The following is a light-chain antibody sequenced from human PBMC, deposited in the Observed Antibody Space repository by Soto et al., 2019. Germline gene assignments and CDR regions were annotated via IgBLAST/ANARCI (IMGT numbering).Light chain of an antibody. Sequence: EIVLTQSPGTLSLSPGEIATLSCRASQSVSSNYLAWYQRKPGQAPRLLIYGVSSRATGIPNRFSGSGSGTDFTLTITRLEPEDFAVYYCQQYGSSPPTFGQGTKVEIK. CDR1: QSVSSNY. CDR3: QQYGSSPPT. V-gene: IGKV3-20*01. J-gene: IGKJ1*01. CDR2: GVS.